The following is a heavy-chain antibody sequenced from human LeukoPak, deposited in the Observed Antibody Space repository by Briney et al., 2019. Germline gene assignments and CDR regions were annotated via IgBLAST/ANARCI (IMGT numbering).Heavy chain of an antibody. CDR2: ISYDGSNK. CDR3: AKAASSSWPSYYYGMDV. Sequence: GGSLRLSCAASGFTFSSYAMHWVRQAPGKGLEWAAVISYDGSNKYYADSVKGRFTISKDNSKNTVYLQMSSLRVDDTAVYYCAKAASSSWPSYYYGMDVWGQGTTVTVSS. D-gene: IGHD6-13*01. V-gene: IGHV3-30-3*01. CDR1: GFTFSSYA. J-gene: IGHJ6*02.